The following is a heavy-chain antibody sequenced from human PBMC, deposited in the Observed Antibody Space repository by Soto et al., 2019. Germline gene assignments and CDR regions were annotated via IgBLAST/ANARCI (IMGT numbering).Heavy chain of an antibody. J-gene: IGHJ5*02. CDR3: ARGSEAWLDP. Sequence: PSETLSLTCTVSGDSISSYFWSWIRQPPGKGLEWIGYVYSTELTNSNPSLKSRVAMSIDTSKNQFSLKVRSVTASDTAVYYCARGSEAWLDPWGQGTLVTVSS. CDR2: VYSTELT. V-gene: IGHV4-59*01. CDR1: GDSISSYF.